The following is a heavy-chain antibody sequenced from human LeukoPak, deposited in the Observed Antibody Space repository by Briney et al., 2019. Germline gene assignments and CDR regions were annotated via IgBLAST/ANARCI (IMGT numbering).Heavy chain of an antibody. CDR2: IIPIFGTA. Sequence: SVKVSCKASGGTFSSYAINWVRQAPGQGLEWMGGIIPIFGTANYAQKSQGRVTITTDESTSTAYMELSSLRSEDTAVYYCARPRKGYDFFLWGRGTLVTVSS. D-gene: IGHD3-3*01. CDR3: ARPRKGYDFFL. V-gene: IGHV1-69*05. J-gene: IGHJ4*02. CDR1: GGTFSSYA.